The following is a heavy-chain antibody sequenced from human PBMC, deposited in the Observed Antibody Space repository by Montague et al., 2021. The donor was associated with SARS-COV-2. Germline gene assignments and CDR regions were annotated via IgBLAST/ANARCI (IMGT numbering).Heavy chain of an antibody. CDR1: GFTFSSYA. Sequence: SLRLSCAASGFTFSSYAMHWVRQAPGKGLEWVAVISYDGSNKYYADSVKGRFTISRDNSKNTLYLQMNSLRAEDTAVYYCARDVFPPSSWPAGYFQHWGQGTLVTVSS. CDR2: ISYDGSNK. J-gene: IGHJ1*01. CDR3: ARDVFPPSSWPAGYFQH. V-gene: IGHV3-30-3*01. D-gene: IGHD6-13*01.